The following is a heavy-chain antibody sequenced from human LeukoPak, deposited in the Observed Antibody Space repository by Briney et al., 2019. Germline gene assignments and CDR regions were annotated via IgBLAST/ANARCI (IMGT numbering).Heavy chain of an antibody. V-gene: IGHV3-21*01. CDR1: GFTFSSYS. CDR2: ISSSSSYI. CDR3: ARDGGYDILTGSWPTNHDYFDY. Sequence: GGSLRLSCAASGFTFSSYSMNWVRQAPGKGLEWVSSISSSSSYIYYADSVKGRFTISRDNAKNSLYLQMNSLRAEDTAVYYCARDGGYDILTGSWPTNHDYFDYWGQGTLVTVSS. D-gene: IGHD3-9*01. J-gene: IGHJ4*02.